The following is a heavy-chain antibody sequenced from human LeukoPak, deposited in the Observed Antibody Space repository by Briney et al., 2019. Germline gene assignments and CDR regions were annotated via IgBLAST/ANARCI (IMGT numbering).Heavy chain of an antibody. V-gene: IGHV4-39*01. Sequence: PSETLSLTCTVSGGSISSGGYYWSWIRQPPGKGLEWIGSIHYSGSTYYNPSLKSRVTISVDTSKNQFSLKLRSVTAADTAVYYCARVSTYYYDSSGYYDFDYWGQGTLVTVSS. CDR2: IHYSGST. D-gene: IGHD3-22*01. CDR3: ARVSTYYYDSSGYYDFDY. J-gene: IGHJ4*02. CDR1: GGSISSGGYY.